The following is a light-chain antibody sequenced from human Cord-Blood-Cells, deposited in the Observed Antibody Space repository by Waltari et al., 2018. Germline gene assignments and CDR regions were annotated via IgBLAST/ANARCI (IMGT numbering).Light chain of an antibody. CDR3: QQSYSTPLT. J-gene: IGKJ4*01. CDR1: QSISSH. V-gene: IGKV1-39*01. CDR2: AAS. Sequence: DIQMTQSPSSLSASVGDRVTITCRASQSISSHLNWYQQKPGKAPKLLIYAASSLQSGVPSRFSGSGARTDFTLTISSLQPEDFATYYCQQSYSTPLTFGGGTKVEIK.